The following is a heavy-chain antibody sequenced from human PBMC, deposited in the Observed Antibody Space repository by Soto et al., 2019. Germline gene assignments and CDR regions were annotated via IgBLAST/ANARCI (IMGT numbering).Heavy chain of an antibody. V-gene: IGHV3-30-3*01. J-gene: IGHJ4*02. CDR1: GFTFSNYA. CDR3: ARDKRDLRFLEWSYYFDY. D-gene: IGHD3-3*01. Sequence: QVQLVESGGGVVQPGRSLRLSCAPSGFTFSNYAMHWVRQAPGKGLEWVAVISYDGSNKYYADSVKGRFTISRDNSXXTXDLKMNSLRAEDTAVYYCARDKRDLRFLEWSYYFDYWGQGTLVTVSS. CDR2: ISYDGSNK.